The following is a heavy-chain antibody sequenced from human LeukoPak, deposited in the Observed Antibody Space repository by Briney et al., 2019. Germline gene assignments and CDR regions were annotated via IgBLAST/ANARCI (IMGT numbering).Heavy chain of an antibody. D-gene: IGHD1-1*01. CDR3: ARVGNWNYWFDP. J-gene: IGHJ5*02. V-gene: IGHV4-4*02. CDR1: GGSISSSNW. Sequence: SGTLSLTCAVSGGSISSSNWWSWVRQPPGKGLEWIGEIYHSGSTNYNPSLKSRVTISVDTSKNQFSLKLSSVTAADTAVYYCARVGNWNYWFDPWGQGTLVTVSS. CDR2: IYHSGST.